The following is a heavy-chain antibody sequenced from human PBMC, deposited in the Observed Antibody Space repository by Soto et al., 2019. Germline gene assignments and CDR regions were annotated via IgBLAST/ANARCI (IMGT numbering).Heavy chain of an antibody. J-gene: IGHJ3*02. CDR3: AKDHEHYGDYGAFDI. CDR1: GFTFSSYG. Sequence: QVQLVESGGGVVQPGRSLRLSCAASGFTFSSYGMHWVRQAPGKGLEWVAVISYDGSNKYYADSVKGRFTISRDNSKNTLYLQMNSLRAEDTAVYYCAKDHEHYGDYGAFDIWGQGTMVTVSS. D-gene: IGHD4-17*01. V-gene: IGHV3-30*18. CDR2: ISYDGSNK.